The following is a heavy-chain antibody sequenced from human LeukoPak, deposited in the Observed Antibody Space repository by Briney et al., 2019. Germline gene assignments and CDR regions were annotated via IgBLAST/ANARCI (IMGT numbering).Heavy chain of an antibody. D-gene: IGHD1-26*01. CDR1: GYTFTGYY. Sequence: ASVKVSCKASGYTFTGYYMHWVRQAPGQGLEWVGWINPNSGGTNYAQKFQGRVTMTRDTSISTAYMELSRLRSDDTAVYYCARGRISGSYHTLDYWGQGTLVTVSS. CDR3: ARGRISGSYHTLDY. J-gene: IGHJ4*02. CDR2: INPNSGGT. V-gene: IGHV1-2*02.